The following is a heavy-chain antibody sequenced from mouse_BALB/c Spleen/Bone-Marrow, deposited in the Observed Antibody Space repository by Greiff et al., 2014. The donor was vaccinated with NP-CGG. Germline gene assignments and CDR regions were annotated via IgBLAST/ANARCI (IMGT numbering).Heavy chain of an antibody. CDR3: TIGGFDY. Sequence: QVQLQQSGAELVKPGASVKLSCKASGYTFTSYWMHWVKLRPGRGFEWIGEINPSNGGTNYNEKFKRKATLTVDKSSSTAYMQLSSLTPEDSAVYYCTIGGFDYWGQGTTLTVSS. V-gene: IGHV1S16*01. CDR1: GYTFTSYW. CDR2: INPSNGGT. J-gene: IGHJ2*01.